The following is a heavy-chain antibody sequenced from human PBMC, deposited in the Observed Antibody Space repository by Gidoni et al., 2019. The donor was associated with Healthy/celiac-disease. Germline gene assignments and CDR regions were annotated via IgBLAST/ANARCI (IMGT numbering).Heavy chain of an antibody. D-gene: IGHD6-6*01. CDR3: ARVRYSSSSAPFDY. Sequence: QVQLVESGGGVVQPGRSLRLSCAASGFPFSSYAMHWVRQAPGKGLEWVAVISYDGSNKYYADSVKGRFTISRDNSKNTLYLQMNSLRAEDTAVYYCARVRYSSSSAPFDYWGQGTLVTVSS. V-gene: IGHV3-30*01. CDR2: ISYDGSNK. CDR1: GFPFSSYA. J-gene: IGHJ4*02.